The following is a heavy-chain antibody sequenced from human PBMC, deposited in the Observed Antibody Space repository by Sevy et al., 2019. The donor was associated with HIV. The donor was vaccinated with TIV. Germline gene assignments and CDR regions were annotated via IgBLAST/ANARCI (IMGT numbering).Heavy chain of an antibody. CDR1: GFTFSSYS. CDR2: ISSSSSYI. V-gene: IGHV3-21*01. CDR3: ARGIAAAGDPYYYYYGMDV. Sequence: GGSLRLPCAASGFTFSSYSMNWVRQAPGKGLEWVSSISSSSSYIYYADSVKGRFTISRDNAKNSLYLQMNSLRAEATAVYYCARGIAAAGDPYYYYYGMDVWGQGTTVTVSS. D-gene: IGHD6-13*01. J-gene: IGHJ6*02.